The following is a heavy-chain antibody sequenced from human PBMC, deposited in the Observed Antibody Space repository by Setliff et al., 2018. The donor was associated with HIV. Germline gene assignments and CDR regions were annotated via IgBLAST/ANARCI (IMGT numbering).Heavy chain of an antibody. Sequence: EASVKVSCKASGYTFTNYYIHWVRQAPGQGLDWMGIINPTVGSTTYAQKFQGRVTMTRDTSTSTVYVELSRLTSEDTAVYYCAREGGLRYFDWLLSPPYYYYYYMDVWGKGTTVTVSS. J-gene: IGHJ6*03. V-gene: IGHV1-46*01. CDR1: GYTFTNYY. D-gene: IGHD3-9*01. CDR2: INPTVGST. CDR3: AREGGLRYFDWLLSPPYYYYYYMDV.